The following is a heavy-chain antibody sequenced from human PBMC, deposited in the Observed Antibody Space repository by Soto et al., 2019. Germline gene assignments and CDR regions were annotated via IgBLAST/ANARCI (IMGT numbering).Heavy chain of an antibody. J-gene: IGHJ2*01. D-gene: IGHD1-1*01. CDR1: GGTFSNYP. V-gene: IGHV1-69*12. CDR3: AIGNNRVRQLWYHDL. CDR2: VIRSFGTV. Sequence: QVQLVQSGAEVKKPGSSVKVSCKASGGTFSNYPISWVQQAPRHGLEWMGGVIRSFGTVPYAQKFQGRVTITAYQSGSAADSERHSLISEDTAGYYCAIGNNRVRQLWYHDLWGRGTLVTVSS.